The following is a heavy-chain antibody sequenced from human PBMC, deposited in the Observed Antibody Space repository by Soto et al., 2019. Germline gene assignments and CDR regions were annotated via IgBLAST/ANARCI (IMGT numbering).Heavy chain of an antibody. Sequence: PGGSLRLSCAASGFTFSTYSMIWVRQAPGKGLEWVSSISSGSNNIYYADSVKGRFTISRDNAKNSLYLQMNSLRAEDTAVYYCARDRGSMVRDCFDYSGQGTLVTVSS. J-gene: IGHJ4*02. V-gene: IGHV3-21*06. D-gene: IGHD3-10*01. CDR1: GFTFSTYS. CDR3: ARDRGSMVRDCFDY. CDR2: ISSGSNNI.